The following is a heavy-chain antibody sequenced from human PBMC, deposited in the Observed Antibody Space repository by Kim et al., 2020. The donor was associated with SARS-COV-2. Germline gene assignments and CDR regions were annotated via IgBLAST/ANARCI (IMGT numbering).Heavy chain of an antibody. V-gene: IGHV3-30-3*01. CDR2: ISYDGSNK. J-gene: IGHJ6*02. CDR1: GFTFSSYA. D-gene: IGHD3-10*01. CDR3: ARSTAGSYYYGMDV. Sequence: GGSLRLSCAASGFTFSSYAMHWVRQAPGKGLEWVAVISYDGSNKYYADSVKGRFTISRDNSKNTLYLQMNSLRAEDTAVYYCARSTAGSYYYGMDVWGQGSTVTVSS.